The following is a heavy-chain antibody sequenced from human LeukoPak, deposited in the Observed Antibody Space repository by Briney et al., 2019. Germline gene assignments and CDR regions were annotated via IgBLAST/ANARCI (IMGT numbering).Heavy chain of an antibody. Sequence: GGSLRLSCAASGFTFSDYSMNWVRRAPGRGLEWISYIGLASGFVSYADSVKGRFSISSDTARNSVYLQMSSLRAEDTAAYYCARDHNWAFDSWGQGTLVTVSS. J-gene: IGHJ4*02. CDR1: GFTFSDYS. V-gene: IGHV3-21*05. D-gene: IGHD1-20*01. CDR2: IGLASGFV. CDR3: ARDHNWAFDS.